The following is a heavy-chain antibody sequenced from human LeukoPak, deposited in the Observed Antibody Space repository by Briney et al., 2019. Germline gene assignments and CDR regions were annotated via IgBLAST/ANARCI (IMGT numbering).Heavy chain of an antibody. CDR1: GFTFSGYS. Sequence: GGSLRLSCAASGFTFSGYSMNWVRQAPGKGLEWVSYISKSSSTIYYADSVKGRFTISRDNAKNSLYLQMNSLRVEDTAVYYCAKNRGAGSHYYYHMNVWGKGTTVTVSS. J-gene: IGHJ6*03. V-gene: IGHV3-48*01. CDR3: AKNRGAGSHYYYHMNV. CDR2: ISKSSSTI. D-gene: IGHD1-26*01.